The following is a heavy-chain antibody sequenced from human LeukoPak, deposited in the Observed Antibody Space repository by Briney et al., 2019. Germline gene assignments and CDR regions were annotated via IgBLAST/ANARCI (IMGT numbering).Heavy chain of an antibody. CDR1: GDSMSDYF. Sequence: SETLSLTCTVSGDSMSDYFWTWIRQPPGKGLEWIGYAADSGSTNYNPSLKSRVTISVDSSTNHFSLKLSSVTAADTAVYYCASRVVPAVSNRWNNWFDPWGQGTLVTVSS. CDR3: ASRVVPAVSNRWNNWFDP. CDR2: AADSGST. V-gene: IGHV4-59*12. D-gene: IGHD2-2*01. J-gene: IGHJ5*02.